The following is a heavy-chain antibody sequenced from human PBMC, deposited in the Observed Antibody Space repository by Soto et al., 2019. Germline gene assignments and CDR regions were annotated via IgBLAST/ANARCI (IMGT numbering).Heavy chain of an antibody. D-gene: IGHD4-4*01. CDR3: AKDLDDYSSAIDF. J-gene: IGHJ4*02. V-gene: IGHV3-23*01. Sequence: XESLRLSCVGSGFSFRKYAMNWVRQAPGKGLEWVSGISGSGGSGRGFYADPVKGRFTISRDNSKNTLYLEMNSLRAEDTAVYYCAKDLDDYSSAIDFWGQGTLVTVSS. CDR1: GFSFRKYA. CDR2: ISGSGGSGRG.